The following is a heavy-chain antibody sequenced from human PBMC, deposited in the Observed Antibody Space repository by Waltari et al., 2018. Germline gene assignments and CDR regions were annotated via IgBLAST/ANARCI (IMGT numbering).Heavy chain of an antibody. CDR3: ARGICSSTSCYPYNWFDP. CDR1: GGSISSYY. V-gene: IGHV4-4*07. Sequence: QVQLQESGPGLVKPSETLSLTCTVSGGSISSYYWSWIRQPAGKGLEWIGRIYTSGSTNEHPSRKSRVTMSVDTSKNQFSRKLGSVTAADTAVYYCARGICSSTSCYPYNWFDPWGQGTLVTVSS. CDR2: IYTSGST. J-gene: IGHJ5*02. D-gene: IGHD2-2*01.